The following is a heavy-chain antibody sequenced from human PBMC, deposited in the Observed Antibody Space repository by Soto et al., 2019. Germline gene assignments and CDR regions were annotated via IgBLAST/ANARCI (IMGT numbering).Heavy chain of an antibody. CDR2: IIPIFGTA. CDR3: ARGRVITGFYYYGMDV. D-gene: IGHD1-20*01. J-gene: IGHJ6*02. V-gene: IGHV1-69*13. Sequence: SVKVSCKASGGTFSSYAISWVRQAPGQGLEWMGGIIPIFGTANYAQKFQGRVTITADESTSTAYMELSSLRSEDTAVYYCARGRVITGFYYYGMDVWGQGTTVTVSS. CDR1: GGTFSSYA.